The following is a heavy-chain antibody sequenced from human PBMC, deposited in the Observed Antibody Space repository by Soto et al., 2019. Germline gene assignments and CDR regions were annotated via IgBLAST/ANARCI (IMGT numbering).Heavy chain of an antibody. CDR2: ISGSGGTT. Sequence: EVLLLESGGGLVQHVGSLRLSCPASGFTFRIYAMSWVRQAPGKGLEWVSGISGSGGTTYYRDSVRGRFTISRDNSKNSLYLQTTSLRSEDTAVYYCASQVEVAGTRDDAFDIWGQGKMVTVSS. CDR3: ASQVEVAGTRDDAFDI. J-gene: IGHJ3*02. D-gene: IGHD6-19*01. V-gene: IGHV3-23*01. CDR1: GFTFRIYA.